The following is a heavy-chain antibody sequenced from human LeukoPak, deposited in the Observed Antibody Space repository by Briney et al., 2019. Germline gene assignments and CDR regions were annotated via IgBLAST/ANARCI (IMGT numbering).Heavy chain of an antibody. D-gene: IGHD2-2*01. CDR2: ISGSGGGT. CDR1: GFTFSSYA. V-gene: IGHV3-23*01. J-gene: IGHJ6*02. CDR3: ATVYSSSPLRPMDV. Sequence: GGSLRLSCAASGFTFSSYAMSWVRQAPGKGLEWVSAISGSGGGTYYVDSVKGRFTISRDNSKNTLYLQMNSLRAEDTAVYYCATVYSSSPLRPMDVWGQGTTVTVSS.